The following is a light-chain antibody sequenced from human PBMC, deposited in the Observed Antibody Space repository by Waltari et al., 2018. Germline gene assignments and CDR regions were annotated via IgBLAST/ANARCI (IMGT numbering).Light chain of an antibody. V-gene: IGLV2-14*03. J-gene: IGLJ1*01. CDR3: CSYATRDSYV. CDR1: SSDVGGYNY. Sequence: QSALTQPASVSGSPGQSITISCTGTSSDVGGYNYVSWYQQHPGKAHKFMIYDVSKRPSCVSYRFSGSKSGNPASLTISGLQAEDDADYYCCSYATRDSYVFGTGTKVTVL. CDR2: DVS.